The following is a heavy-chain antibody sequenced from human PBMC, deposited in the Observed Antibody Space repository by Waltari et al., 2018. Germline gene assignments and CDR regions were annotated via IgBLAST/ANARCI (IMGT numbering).Heavy chain of an antibody. Sequence: EVQLVESGGGLIQPGGSLRLSCAASGFTVSTNYMTWVRQAPGKGLEWLSVIYRGGSTYYADSVKGRFTISRDNSKNTLYLQMNSLRAEDTAVYYCARDPSWSYPGDYWGQGTLVTVSS. V-gene: IGHV3-53*01. CDR2: IYRGGST. CDR1: GFTVSTNY. CDR3: ARDPSWSYPGDY. J-gene: IGHJ4*02. D-gene: IGHD1-26*01.